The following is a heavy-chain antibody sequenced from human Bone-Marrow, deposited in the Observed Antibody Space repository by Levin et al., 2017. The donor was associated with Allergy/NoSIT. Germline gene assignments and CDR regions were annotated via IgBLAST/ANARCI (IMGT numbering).Heavy chain of an antibody. Sequence: LSLTCAASGFTFSSYAMSWVRQAPGKGLEWVSAISGSGGSTYYADSVKGRFTISRDNSKNTLYLQMNSLRAEDTAVYYCAKDARITMIVVVVDIDIWGQGTMVTVSS. CDR3: AKDARITMIVVVVDIDI. J-gene: IGHJ3*02. V-gene: IGHV3-23*01. CDR2: ISGSGGST. CDR1: GFTFSSYA. D-gene: IGHD3-22*01.